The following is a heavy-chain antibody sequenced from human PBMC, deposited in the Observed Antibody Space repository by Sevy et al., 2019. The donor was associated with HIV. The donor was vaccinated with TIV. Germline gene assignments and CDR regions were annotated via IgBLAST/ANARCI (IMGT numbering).Heavy chain of an antibody. CDR1: GYSFSSHW. CDR3: ARRSRGKWNYVDY. J-gene: IGHJ4*02. V-gene: IGHV5-51*01. CDR2: IYPSDSDT. D-gene: IGHD3-16*01. Sequence: GEALKISCMGSGYSFSSHWIGWVRQMPGKGLEWMGLIYPSDSDTRHSPSFQGQVTISADKSITTAYLQWSSLKASDTATYYCARRSRGKWNYVDYWGQGTRVTVSS.